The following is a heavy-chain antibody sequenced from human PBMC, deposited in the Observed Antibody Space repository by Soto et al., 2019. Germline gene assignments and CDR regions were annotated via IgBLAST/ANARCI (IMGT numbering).Heavy chain of an antibody. Sequence: SDTCTGSAGSISSSSYYLCWIRQHPEKGLEWIGSIYYSGSTYYNPSLKSRVTISVDTSKNQFSLKLSSVTAADTAVYYCAILVEPQQQYYYSYYPMAV. CDR3: AILVEPQQQYYYSYYPMAV. CDR1: AGSISSSSYY. D-gene: IGHD2-2*01. CDR2: IYYSGST. V-gene: IGHV4-39*01. J-gene: IGHJ6*03.